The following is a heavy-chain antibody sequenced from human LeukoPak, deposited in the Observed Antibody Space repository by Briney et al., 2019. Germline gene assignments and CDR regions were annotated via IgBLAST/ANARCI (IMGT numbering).Heavy chain of an antibody. CDR1: GYTFTGYY. CDR3: ERDPTSGDLSAY. Sequence: GASVKVSCKASGYTFTGYYMHWVRQGPGQRLEWRGWINSNSGDTDYAQKYQGRVTLTRDTYIRTHYMDLSRLRSVDTALYFGERDPTSGDLSAYWGQGTLVTVSS. D-gene: IGHD1-26*01. CDR2: INSNSGDT. J-gene: IGHJ4*02. V-gene: IGHV1-2*02.